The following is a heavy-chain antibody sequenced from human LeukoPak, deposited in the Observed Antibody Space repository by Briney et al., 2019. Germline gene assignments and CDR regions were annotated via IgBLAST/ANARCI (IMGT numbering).Heavy chain of an antibody. Sequence: ASVKVSCKASGYTFTSYDINWVRQAPGQGLEWMGWMNPNSGNTGYAQKFQGRVTMTRNTSISTAYTELSSLRSEDTAVYYCARGRPPHCSSTSCYSENVYYYYYYMDVWGKGTTVTVSS. CDR3: ARGRPPHCSSTSCYSENVYYYYYYMDV. CDR2: MNPNSGNT. V-gene: IGHV1-8*01. D-gene: IGHD2-2*02. J-gene: IGHJ6*03. CDR1: GYTFTSYD.